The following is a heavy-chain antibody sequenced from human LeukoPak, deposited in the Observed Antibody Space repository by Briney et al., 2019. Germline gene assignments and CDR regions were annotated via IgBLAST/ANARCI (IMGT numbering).Heavy chain of an antibody. CDR3: ARAPPRYGSGSFHFDF. CDR1: GVTFSSYS. J-gene: IGHJ4*02. V-gene: IGHV3-21*01. Sequence: PGGSLRLSCAVSGVTFSSYSMNWVRQAPGKGLEWVASVSPSSSYIYYADSVKGRFTISRDNAKNSLYLQMHSLRDEDTAVYYCARAPPRYGSGSFHFDFWGQGTLVTVSS. D-gene: IGHD3-10*01. CDR2: VSPSSSYI.